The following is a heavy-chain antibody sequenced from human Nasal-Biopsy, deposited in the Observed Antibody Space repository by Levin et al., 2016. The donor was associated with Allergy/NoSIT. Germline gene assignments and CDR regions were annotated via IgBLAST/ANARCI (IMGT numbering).Heavy chain of an antibody. Sequence: GESLKISCGASGFTFSNYDMGWVRQAPGKGLEWVSTINPSGANTHYADSVEGRFTISRDNSKNTLYLQMNSLRAEDTAIYYCAIDAQRDDMWWGRGTLVTVSS. CDR3: AIDAQRDDMW. CDR2: INPSGANT. J-gene: IGHJ4*02. V-gene: IGHV3-23*01. CDR1: GFTFSNYD. D-gene: IGHD6-25*01.